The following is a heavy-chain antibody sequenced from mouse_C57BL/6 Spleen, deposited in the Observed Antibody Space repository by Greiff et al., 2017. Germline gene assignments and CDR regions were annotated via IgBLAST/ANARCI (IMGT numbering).Heavy chain of an antibody. CDR1: GFTFSDYG. J-gene: IGHJ2*01. D-gene: IGHD2-4*01. CDR2: ISNLAYSI. CDR3: ARRGLRRDYFDY. V-gene: IGHV5-15*01. Sequence: EVQVVESGGGLVQPGGSLKLSCAASGFTFSDYGMAWVRQAPRKGPEWVAFISNLAYSIYYADTVTGRFTISRENAKNTLYLEMSSLRSEDTAMYYCARRGLRRDYFDYWGQGTTLTVSS.